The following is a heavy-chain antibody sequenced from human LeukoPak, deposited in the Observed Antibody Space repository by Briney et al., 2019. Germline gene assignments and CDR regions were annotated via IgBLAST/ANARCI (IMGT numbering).Heavy chain of an antibody. CDR2: IDPSSGGT. J-gene: IGHJ4*02. D-gene: IGHD2-15*01. CDR3: AREYCSGGLCHQGFDY. CDR1: GYTFTGYY. Sequence: VKVSCKASGYTFTGYYMHWVRQAPGQGLEWMAWIDPSSGGTSYAQRFQGRVTMTRDTSISTAHMELSRLGSDDTAVYYCAREYCSGGLCHQGFDYWGQGTLVTVSS. V-gene: IGHV1-2*02.